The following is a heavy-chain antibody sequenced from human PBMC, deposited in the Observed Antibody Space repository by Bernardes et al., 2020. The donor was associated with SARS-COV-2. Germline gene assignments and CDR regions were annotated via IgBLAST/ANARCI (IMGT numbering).Heavy chain of an antibody. CDR1: GRTFTFTNNY. V-gene: IGHV1-2*02. CDR3: ARERRGWEQTLVRYFYFGMDV. J-gene: IGHJ6*02. D-gene: IGHD1-26*01. Sequence: ASVKVSCKASGRTFTFTNNYIHWVRQGPGQGLEWMGWIDPNSGDTNYAQKFQGRVTMTRDTSINTAYMELSSLRSDDTAVYYCARERRGWEQTLVRYFYFGMDVWGQGTSVTVSS. CDR2: IDPNSGDT.